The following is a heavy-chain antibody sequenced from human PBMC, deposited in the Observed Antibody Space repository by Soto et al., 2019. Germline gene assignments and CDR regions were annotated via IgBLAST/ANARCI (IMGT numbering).Heavy chain of an antibody. CDR3: AKDLPGRWDFWTGRWFDP. D-gene: IGHD3-3*01. V-gene: IGHV3-23*01. Sequence: GGSLRLSCAASGFTFSSYAMSWVRQAPGKGLEWVSAISGSGGSTYYADSVKGRFTISRDNSKNTLYLQMNSLRAEDTAVYYCAKDLPGRWDFWTGRWFDPWGQGTLVTVSS. CDR1: GFTFSSYA. J-gene: IGHJ5*02. CDR2: ISGSGGST.